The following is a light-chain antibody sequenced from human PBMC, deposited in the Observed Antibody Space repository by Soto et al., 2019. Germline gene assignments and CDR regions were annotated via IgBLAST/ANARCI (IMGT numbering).Light chain of an antibody. CDR1: SSDVGDYNY. CDR2: DVS. V-gene: IGLV2-14*01. J-gene: IGLJ2*01. CDR3: SSYTSSSTYVV. Sequence: QSALTQPASVSGSPGQSITISCTGTSSDVGDYNYVSWYQQHPGKAPKLMIYDVSNRPSGVSNRFSGSKSVNTASLTISGLQAEYEADYYCSSYTSSSTYVVFGGGTKLTVL.